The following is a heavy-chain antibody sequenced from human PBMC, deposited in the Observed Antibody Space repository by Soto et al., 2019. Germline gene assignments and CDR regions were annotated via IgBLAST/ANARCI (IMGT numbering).Heavy chain of an antibody. J-gene: IGHJ4*02. Sequence: QVQLVQSGAEVKKPGASVKVSCKASGYTFTSYGISWVRQAPGQGLEWMGWISAYNGNTNYAQKLQGRVTMTPDTSTSTADMELRSLRSDDTAVYYCARDRVVVIPPPRFDYWGQGTLVTVSS. D-gene: IGHD3-22*01. CDR3: ARDRVVVIPPPRFDY. CDR1: GYTFTSYG. CDR2: ISAYNGNT. V-gene: IGHV1-18*01.